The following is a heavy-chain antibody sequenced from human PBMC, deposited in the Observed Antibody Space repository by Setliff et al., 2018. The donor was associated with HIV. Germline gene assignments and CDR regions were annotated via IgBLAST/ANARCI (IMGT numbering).Heavy chain of an antibody. CDR3: AGQFWMLTTLYFDS. CDR1: GGSISSYY. CDR2: IYYSGST. D-gene: IGHD3-16*01. Sequence: PSETLSLTCTVSGGSISSYYWSWIRQPPGKGLEWIGYIYYSGSTNYNPSLKSRLTITQHTSKNHFSLSLSSVTAADTAVYYCAGQFWMLTTLYFDSLGPGTLVTVSS. V-gene: IGHV4-59*08. J-gene: IGHJ4*02.